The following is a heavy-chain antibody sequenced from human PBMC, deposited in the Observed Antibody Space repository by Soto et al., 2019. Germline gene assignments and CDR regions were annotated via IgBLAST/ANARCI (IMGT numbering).Heavy chain of an antibody. CDR3: AKDAGSTEYFFAS. J-gene: IGHJ4*02. CDR2: ISHDGSNT. Sequence: ESGGGVVQPGRSLRLSCAASGFTFRTYAMHWVRQAPGKGLEWVAVISHDGSNTDYGGSVKGRFTISRDNSKSTLSLQMNSLRPEDTGVYYCAKDAGSTEYFFASWGQGTLVSVSS. CDR1: GFTFRTYA. V-gene: IGHV3-30*18.